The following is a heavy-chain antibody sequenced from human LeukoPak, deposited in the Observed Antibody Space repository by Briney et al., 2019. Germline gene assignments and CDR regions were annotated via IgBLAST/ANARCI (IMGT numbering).Heavy chain of an antibody. CDR2: IYYSGST. D-gene: IGHD2-15*01. CDR3: ARGCSGGSCYDGEAFDI. CDR1: GGSISSDY. V-gene: IGHV4-59*08. J-gene: IGHJ3*02. Sequence: SETLSLTCTVSGGSISSDYWSWIRQPPGKGREWIGYIYYSGSTNYNPSLKSRVTTSVDTSKTQFSLKLSSVTAADTAVYYCARGCSGGSCYDGEAFDIWGQGTMVTVSS.